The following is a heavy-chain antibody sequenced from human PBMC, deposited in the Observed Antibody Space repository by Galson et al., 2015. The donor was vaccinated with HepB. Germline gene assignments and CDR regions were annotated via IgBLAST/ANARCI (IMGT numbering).Heavy chain of an antibody. Sequence: SVKVSCKASGGTFSSYAINWVRQAPGQGLEWMGRIIPIFDRPTYGQRFRGRVTITADRSASTAYMDLCGLRFEDTAMYFCASGSGPSSSWWDWGQETQVTVSS. CDR3: ASGSGPSSSWWD. CDR2: IIPIFDRP. J-gene: IGHJ4*02. D-gene: IGHD6-13*01. V-gene: IGHV1-69*04. CDR1: GGTFSSYA.